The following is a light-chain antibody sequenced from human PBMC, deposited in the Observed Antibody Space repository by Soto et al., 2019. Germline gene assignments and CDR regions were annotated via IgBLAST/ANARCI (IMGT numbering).Light chain of an antibody. CDR2: YAS. CDR1: QSVSNN. CDR3: QQYNDWPPIT. V-gene: IGKV3-15*01. Sequence: EIMMTQSPVTLSVSPGERATLSCRASQSVSNNLAWYQQKPGQAPRLLIYYASTRATGIPARFSGSGSGTEFTLTISSLQSEDFALYYCQQYNDWPPITFGQGKRREIK. J-gene: IGKJ5*01.